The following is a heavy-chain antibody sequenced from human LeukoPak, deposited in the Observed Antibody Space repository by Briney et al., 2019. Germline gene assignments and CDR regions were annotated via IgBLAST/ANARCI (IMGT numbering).Heavy chain of an antibody. Sequence: PSETLSLTCAVYGGSFSGYYWSWIRQPPGKGLEWIGEINHSGSTNYNPSPKSRVTISVDTSKNQFPRKRGPVTAAAPPVYYCARGPANGSGSYYNVLDPRTYYYYGMDVWGQGTTVTVSS. V-gene: IGHV4-34*01. J-gene: IGHJ6*02. CDR3: ARGPANGSGSYYNVLDPRTYYYYGMDV. CDR1: GGSFSGYY. CDR2: INHSGST. D-gene: IGHD3-10*01.